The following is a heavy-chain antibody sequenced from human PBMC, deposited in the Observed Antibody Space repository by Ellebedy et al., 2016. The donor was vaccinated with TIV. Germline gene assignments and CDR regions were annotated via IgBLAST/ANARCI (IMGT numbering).Heavy chain of an antibody. CDR3: ASPSVWGSYRYGSWSFDL. D-gene: IGHD3-16*02. CDR1: GFTFSDYY. Sequence: GESLKISXAASGFTFSDYYMTWIRQTPGKGLEWLSYISSSGSTIYYADSVKGRFTISRDNSRNSLYLQMNSLRAEDTAVYYCASPSVWGSYRYGSWSFDLWGRGTLVTVSS. V-gene: IGHV3-11*01. CDR2: ISSSGSTI. J-gene: IGHJ2*01.